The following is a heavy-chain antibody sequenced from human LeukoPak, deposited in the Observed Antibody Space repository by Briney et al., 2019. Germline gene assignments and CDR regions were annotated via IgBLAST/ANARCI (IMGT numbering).Heavy chain of an antibody. D-gene: IGHD1-1*01. J-gene: IGHJ2*01. CDR3: ARDLERWSTHWYFDL. CDR2: IYTSGST. Sequence: SETLSLTCTVSGGSISSYYWSWIRQPAGKGLGWIGRIYTSGSTNYNPSLKSRVTMSVDTSKNQFSLKLSSVTAADTAVYYCARDLERWSTHWYFDLWGRGTLVTVSS. V-gene: IGHV4-4*07. CDR1: GGSISSYY.